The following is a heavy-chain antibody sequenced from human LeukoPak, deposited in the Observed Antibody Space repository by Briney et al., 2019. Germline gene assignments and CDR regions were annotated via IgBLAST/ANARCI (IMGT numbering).Heavy chain of an antibody. Sequence: GGSLRLSCAASGFTFSSYGMHWVRQAPGKGLEWVAFIRYDGSSKYYADSVKGRFTISRDNSKNTLYLQMNSLRAEDTAVYYCAKVPGGYYGSGSYYFDYWGQGTLVTISS. V-gene: IGHV3-30*02. J-gene: IGHJ4*02. D-gene: IGHD3-10*01. CDR3: AKVPGGYYGSGSYYFDY. CDR1: GFTFSSYG. CDR2: IRYDGSSK.